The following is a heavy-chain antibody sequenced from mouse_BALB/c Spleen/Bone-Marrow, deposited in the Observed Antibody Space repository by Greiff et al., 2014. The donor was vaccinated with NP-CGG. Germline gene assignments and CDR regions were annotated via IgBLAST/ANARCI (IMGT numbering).Heavy chain of an antibody. J-gene: IGHJ3*01. CDR2: IWDDGSI. V-gene: IGHV2-6-7*01. Sequence: QVQLKESGPGLVAPSQSLSITCTVSGFSLTGYGANWVRQPPGKGLEWLGIIWDDGSIDYNSALKSRLSISKDNSKSQVFLKMNSLQTDDTARYYCARAPNWDGGAWFAYWGQGTLVTVSA. CDR3: ARAPNWDGGAWFAY. CDR1: GFSLTGYG. D-gene: IGHD4-1*01.